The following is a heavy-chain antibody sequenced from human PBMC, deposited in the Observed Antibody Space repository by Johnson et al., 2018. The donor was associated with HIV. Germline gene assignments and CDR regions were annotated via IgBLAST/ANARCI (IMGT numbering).Heavy chain of an antibody. CDR2: ISGGGST. CDR1: GFTFSDYY. CDR3: ARAHDAFDI. J-gene: IGHJ3*02. Sequence: QMLLVESGGGLVKPGGSLRLSCAVSGFTFSDYYMSWIRQAPGKGLEWISYISGGGSTYYADSVKGRFTISRDNSKNTLYLQMNSLRAEDTAVYYCARAHDAFDIWGQGTMVTVSS. V-gene: IGHV3-11*04.